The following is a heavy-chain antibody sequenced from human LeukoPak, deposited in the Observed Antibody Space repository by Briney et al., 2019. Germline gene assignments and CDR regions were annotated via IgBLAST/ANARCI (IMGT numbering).Heavy chain of an antibody. CDR2: IIPIFGTA. Sequence: ASVKVPCKASGGTFSSYAISWVRQAPGQGLEWMGGIIPIFGTANYAQKFQGRVTITTDESTSTAYMELSSLRSKDTAVYYCARASEGAPYYFDYWGQGTLVTVSS. CDR1: GGTFSSYA. D-gene: IGHD1-26*01. J-gene: IGHJ4*02. V-gene: IGHV1-69*05. CDR3: ARASEGAPYYFDY.